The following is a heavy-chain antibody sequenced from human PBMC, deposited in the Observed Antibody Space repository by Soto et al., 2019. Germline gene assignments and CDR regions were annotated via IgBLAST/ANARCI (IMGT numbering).Heavy chain of an antibody. D-gene: IGHD2-8*01. CDR3: ARESNDIVLMVYAAYNYYYMDV. CDR2: ISAYNGNT. J-gene: IGHJ6*03. CDR1: GYTFASYG. Sequence: GASVKVSCKASGYTFASYGSRWVRQAPGQGLEWMGWISAYNGNTNYAQKLQGRVTMTTDTSTSTAYMELRSLRSDDTAVYYCARESNDIVLMVYAAYNYYYMDVWGKGTTVTVSS. V-gene: IGHV1-18*01.